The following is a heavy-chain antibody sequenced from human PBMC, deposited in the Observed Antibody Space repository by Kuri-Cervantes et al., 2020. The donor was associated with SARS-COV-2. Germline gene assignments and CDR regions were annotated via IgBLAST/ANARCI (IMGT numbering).Heavy chain of an antibody. CDR3: AKTLRVYSSSPFDY. CDR1: GFTFSSYA. V-gene: IGHV3-30-3*02. J-gene: IGHJ4*02. Sequence: GESLKISCAASGFTFSSYAMHWVRQAPGKGLEWVAVISYDGSNKYYADSVKGRFTISRDNSKNTLYLQMNSLRAEDTAVYYCAKTLRVYSSSPFDYWGQGTLVTVSS. CDR2: ISYDGSNK. D-gene: IGHD6-13*01.